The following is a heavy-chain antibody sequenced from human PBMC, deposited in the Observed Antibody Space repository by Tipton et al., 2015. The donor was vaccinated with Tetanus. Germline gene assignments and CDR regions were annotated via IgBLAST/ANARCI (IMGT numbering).Heavy chain of an antibody. Sequence: TLSLTCTVSGGSISSYYWSWIRQPAGKGLEWIGRIYTSGSTNYNPPLKSRVTMSVDTSKNQFSRKLSSVTAADPAVYYCARTDDSSGYYHSDWYFDLWGRGTLVTVSS. CDR2: IYTSGST. CDR3: ARTDDSSGYYHSDWYFDL. V-gene: IGHV4-4*07. CDR1: GGSISSYY. D-gene: IGHD3-22*01. J-gene: IGHJ2*01.